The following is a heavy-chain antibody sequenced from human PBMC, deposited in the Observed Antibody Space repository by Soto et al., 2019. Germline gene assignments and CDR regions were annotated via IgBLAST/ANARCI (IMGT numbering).Heavy chain of an antibody. CDR1: GCTFSSYA. CDR3: ARETRGVVPGYYYYYGMDV. D-gene: IGHD2-2*01. V-gene: IGHV1-69*06. J-gene: IGHJ6*02. Sequence: SVQVSCKASGCTFSSYAISWVRQAPGQGLEWMGGIIPIFGTANYAQKFQGRVTITADKSTSTAYMKLSSLRSEDTAVYYCARETRGVVPGYYYYYGMDVWGQGTTVTVSS. CDR2: IIPIFGTA.